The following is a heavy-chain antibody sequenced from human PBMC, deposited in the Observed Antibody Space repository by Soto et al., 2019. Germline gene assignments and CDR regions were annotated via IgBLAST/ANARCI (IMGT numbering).Heavy chain of an antibody. CDR1: GFSFSSYG. J-gene: IGHJ4*02. V-gene: IGHV3-74*01. D-gene: IGHD1-1*01. CDR2: VDADGSGT. CDR3: AGASGWKFDY. Sequence: EVQLVESGGGLVQPGRSLRLSCAASGFSFSSYGMHWVRQAPGTGLVWVSRVDADGSGTTYAGSVKGRFSISRDNAKNTVSLQMNNLRAEDTAVYYCAGASGWKFDYWGLGVLVTVSS.